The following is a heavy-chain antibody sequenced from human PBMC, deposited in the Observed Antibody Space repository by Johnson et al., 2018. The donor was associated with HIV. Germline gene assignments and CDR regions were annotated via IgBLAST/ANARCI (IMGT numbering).Heavy chain of an antibody. CDR2: ISYSGSST. J-gene: IGHJ3*01. CDR1: GFSFDSHA. D-gene: IGHD3-22*01. CDR3: AREISRYYYDHAAFDL. V-gene: IGHV3-23*04. Sequence: VESGGGLVQPGGSLRLSCAASGFSFDSHAINWVRQAPGKGLQWVSAISYSGSSTYYADSVKGRFTISRDNSRSTVYLHMINLRADDTALYYCAREISRYYYDHAAFDLWGQGTTVTVSS.